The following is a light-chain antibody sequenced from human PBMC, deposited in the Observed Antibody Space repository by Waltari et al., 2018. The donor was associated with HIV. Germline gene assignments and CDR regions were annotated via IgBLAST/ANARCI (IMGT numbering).Light chain of an antibody. J-gene: IGKJ4*01. CDR3: QQSYSNLRT. CDR1: QSISSY. V-gene: IGKV1-39*01. CDR2: AAS. Sequence: DIHMTQSPSSLSASLGDRVTITSRASQSISSYLNWYQQKPGKAPKLLIYAASSLQSGVPSRFSGSGSGTEFTLTISSLQTEDFATYYCQQSYSNLRTFGGGTKVEIK.